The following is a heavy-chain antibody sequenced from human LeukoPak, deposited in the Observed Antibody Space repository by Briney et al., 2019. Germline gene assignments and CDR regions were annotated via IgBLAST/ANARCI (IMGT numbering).Heavy chain of an antibody. V-gene: IGHV1-3*03. CDR1: GYTFTSYA. J-gene: IGHJ5*02. Sequence: ASVKVSCKASGYTFTSYAMHWVRQATGQRLEWMGWINAGNGNTKYSQEFQGRVTITRDTSASTAYMELSSLRSEDMAVYYCARDACSSTSCYPNWFDPWGQGTLVTVSS. D-gene: IGHD2-2*01. CDR3: ARDACSSTSCYPNWFDP. CDR2: INAGNGNT.